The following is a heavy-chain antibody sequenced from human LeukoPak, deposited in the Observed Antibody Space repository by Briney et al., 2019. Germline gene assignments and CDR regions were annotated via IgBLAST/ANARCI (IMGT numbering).Heavy chain of an antibody. CDR1: GGSISSYY. V-gene: IGHV4-59*12. CDR2: IYYSGIT. CDR3: AGDYGSGSYQG. D-gene: IGHD3-10*01. Sequence: PSETLSLTCTVSGGSISSYYWSWIRQPPGKGLEWIGYIYYSGITNYNPSLKSRVTISVDTSKNQFSLKLSSVTAADTAVYYCAGDYGSGSYQGWGQGTLVTVSS. J-gene: IGHJ4*02.